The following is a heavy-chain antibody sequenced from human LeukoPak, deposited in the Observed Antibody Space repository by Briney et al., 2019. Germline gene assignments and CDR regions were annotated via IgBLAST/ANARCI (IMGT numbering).Heavy chain of an antibody. CDR2: IYSRGST. Sequence: GGSLRLSCAASGFTVSSNYMSWVRHAPRKGLEWGSVIYSRGSTFYADSVKARFTISRHNSKNTLYLQMNRLRAVDSSVYYCARDVGVNTYATGKWGQETVVTVSS. CDR1: GFTVSSNY. J-gene: IGHJ4*02. D-gene: IGHD2-15*01. CDR3: ARDVGVNTYATGK. V-gene: IGHV3-66*01.